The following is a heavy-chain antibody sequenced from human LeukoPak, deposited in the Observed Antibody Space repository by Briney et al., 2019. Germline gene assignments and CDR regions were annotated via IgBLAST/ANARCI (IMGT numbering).Heavy chain of an antibody. D-gene: IGHD2-15*01. V-gene: IGHV3-74*01. CDR3: VVGGSPGY. J-gene: IGHJ4*02. Sequence: GGSLRLSCAASGLAFSAYKMHWVRQAPRKGLVWVSRISTDGYTTDYADFVQGRFPASRDNTKNTWSLEMNSLRAEDTAVYYCVVGGSPGYWGQGTLVTVSS. CDR1: GLAFSAYK. CDR2: ISTDGYTT.